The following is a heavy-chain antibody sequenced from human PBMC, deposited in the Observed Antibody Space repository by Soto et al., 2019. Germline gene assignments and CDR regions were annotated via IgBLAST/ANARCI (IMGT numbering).Heavy chain of an antibody. CDR2: IRSKANSYAT. Sequence: GGSLRLSCAASGFTFSGSAMHWVRQASGKGLEWVGRIRSKANSYATAYAASVKGRFTISRDDSKNTAYLQMNSLKTEDTAVYYCTSPGNYSSGWYVDYWGQGTLVTVSS. V-gene: IGHV3-73*01. CDR1: GFTFSGSA. D-gene: IGHD6-19*01. CDR3: TSPGNYSSGWYVDY. J-gene: IGHJ4*02.